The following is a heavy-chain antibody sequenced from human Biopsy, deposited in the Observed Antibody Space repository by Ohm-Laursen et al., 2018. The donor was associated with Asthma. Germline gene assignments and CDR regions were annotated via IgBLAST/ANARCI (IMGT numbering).Heavy chain of an antibody. V-gene: IGHV1-69*13. CDR3: ARGPEYVRSSGALDY. Sequence: SVKVSCKASGGTFSSNSINWVRQAPGQGLEWMGRIIPIFGATNYAQKFQGRVTISADDSTSTAYMELSSLSSEDTALYYCARGPEYVRSSGALDYWGQGTLVTVFS. D-gene: IGHD2-2*01. J-gene: IGHJ4*02. CDR1: GGTFSSNS. CDR2: IIPIFGAT.